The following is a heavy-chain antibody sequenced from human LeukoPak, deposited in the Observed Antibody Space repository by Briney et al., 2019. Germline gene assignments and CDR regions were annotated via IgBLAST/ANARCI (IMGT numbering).Heavy chain of an antibody. CDR3: ARAPEFSSGWLLDC. CDR1: GGSFSGYY. Sequence: SETLSLTCAVYGGSFSGYYWSWIRQPPGKGLEWIGYIYYSGSTNYNPSLKSRVTISVDTSKNQFSLKVTSVSAADTGVYYCARAPEFSSGWLLDCWGQGSLVTVSS. J-gene: IGHJ4*02. CDR2: IYYSGST. D-gene: IGHD6-19*01. V-gene: IGHV4-59*12.